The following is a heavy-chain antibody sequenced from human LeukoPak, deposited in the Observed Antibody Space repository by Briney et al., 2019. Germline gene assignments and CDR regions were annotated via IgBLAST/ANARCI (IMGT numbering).Heavy chain of an antibody. CDR2: IYYSGST. Sequence: SETLSLTCTVSGGSISSSSYYWGWIRQPPGKGLEWIGSIYYSGSTYYNPSLKSRITISVDTSKNQFSLKLSSVTAADTAVYYCARHADWSYERGWFDPWGQGTLVTVSS. CDR3: ARHADWSYERGWFDP. D-gene: IGHD1-7*01. V-gene: IGHV4-39*01. J-gene: IGHJ5*02. CDR1: GGSISSSSYY.